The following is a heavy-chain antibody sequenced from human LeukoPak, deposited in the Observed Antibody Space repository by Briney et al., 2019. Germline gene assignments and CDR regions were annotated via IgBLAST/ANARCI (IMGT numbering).Heavy chain of an antibody. CDR1: GNSFGDYY. CDR2: IYTSGST. CDR3: TRDTGTTGEVKFDP. J-gene: IGHJ5*02. Sequence: PSETLSLTCTVSGNSFGDYYWSWIRQPAGKGLEWIGRIYTSGSTTYNPSLKSRVTMSVDTSKSQFSLNLMSVTAADTAVYYCTRDTGTTGEVKFDPWGQGTLVTVSS. D-gene: IGHD4-17*01. V-gene: IGHV4-4*07.